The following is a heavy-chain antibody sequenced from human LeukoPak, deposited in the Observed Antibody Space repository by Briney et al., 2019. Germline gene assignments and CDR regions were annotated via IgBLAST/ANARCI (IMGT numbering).Heavy chain of an antibody. CDR3: ARDDCGDTCYPGGY. J-gene: IGHJ4*02. CDR2: IKAGNGDT. CDR1: GYIFTKYV. V-gene: IGHV1-3*01. D-gene: IGHD2-21*01. Sequence: ASVKVSCKASGYIFTKYVVHWVRQAPGQRPEWMGWIKAGNGDTEYSQNFQGRLTITRDTSASTVYMELSSLTSEDTALYYCARDDCGDTCYPGGYWGQGTLVTVSS.